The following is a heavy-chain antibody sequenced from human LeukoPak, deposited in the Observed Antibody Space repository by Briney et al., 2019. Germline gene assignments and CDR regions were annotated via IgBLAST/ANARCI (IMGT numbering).Heavy chain of an antibody. CDR3: ARESGWGYKYFDY. CDR1: GFTFSTYA. J-gene: IGHJ4*02. D-gene: IGHD5-18*01. CDR2: ISSNGGST. V-gene: IGHV3-64*01. Sequence: PGGSLRLSCAASGFTFSTYAMHWVRQAPGKGLEYVSAISSNGGSTYYANSVKGRFTISRDNSKNTLYLQMGSLRAEDMAVYYCARESGWGYKYFDYWGQGTLVTVSS.